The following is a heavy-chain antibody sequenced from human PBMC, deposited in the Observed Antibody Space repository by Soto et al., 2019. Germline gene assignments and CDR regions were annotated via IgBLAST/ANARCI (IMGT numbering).Heavy chain of an antibody. D-gene: IGHD2-2*02. Sequence: PGGSLRLSCVGSGFTFSTYSINWVRQAPGKGLEWVSAISSRSDIYYADSVKGRFTISRDNAKNSVSLQMNSLRAEDTAVYYCAREYTAWPLAYGLDVWGQGTTVTVSS. CDR1: GFTFSTYS. V-gene: IGHV3-21*01. J-gene: IGHJ6*02. CDR2: ISSRSDI. CDR3: AREYTAWPLAYGLDV.